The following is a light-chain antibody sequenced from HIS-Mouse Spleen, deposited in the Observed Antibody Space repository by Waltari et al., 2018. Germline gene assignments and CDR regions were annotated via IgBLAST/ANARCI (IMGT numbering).Light chain of an antibody. CDR1: NIGRKR. Sequence: SYVLTQPPSVSVAPGKTARTTCGGNNIGRKRVYWYQQKPGQAPVLVVYDDSDRPSGIPERFSGSNSGNTATLTISRVEAGDEADYYCQVWDSSSDHVVFGGGTKLTVL. V-gene: IGLV3-21*03. CDR2: DDS. J-gene: IGLJ2*01. CDR3: QVWDSSSDHVV.